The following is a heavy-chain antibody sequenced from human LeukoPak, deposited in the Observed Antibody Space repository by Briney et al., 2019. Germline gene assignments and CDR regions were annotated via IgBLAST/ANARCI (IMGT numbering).Heavy chain of an antibody. CDR3: AKDYYDSSGYYYGTDV. V-gene: IGHV3-23*01. CDR2: ISGSGGST. D-gene: IGHD3-22*01. CDR1: GFTFSSYA. Sequence: GGSLRLSCAASGFTFSSYAMSWVRQAPGKGLEWVSAISGSGGSTYYADSVKGRFTISRDNSKNTLYLQMNSLRAEDTAVYYCAKDYYDSSGYYYGTDVWGQGTTVTVSS. J-gene: IGHJ6*02.